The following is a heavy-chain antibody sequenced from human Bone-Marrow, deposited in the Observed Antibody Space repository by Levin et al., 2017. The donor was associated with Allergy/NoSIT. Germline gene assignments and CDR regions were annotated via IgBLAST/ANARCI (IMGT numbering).Heavy chain of an antibody. D-gene: IGHD3-10*01. CDR1: GFSLTTRGVG. V-gene: IGHV2-5*01. J-gene: IGHJ4*02. CDR2: IYWNDDK. CDR3: ARREATMVPYFDY. Sequence: SGPTLVKPTQTLTLTCTFSGFSLTTRGVGVGWIRQSPGKALEWLALIYWNDDKHYSPSLKSRLTITKDTSKNQVVLTLTNMDHMETATYFGARREATMVPYFDYWGQGTLVTVSS.